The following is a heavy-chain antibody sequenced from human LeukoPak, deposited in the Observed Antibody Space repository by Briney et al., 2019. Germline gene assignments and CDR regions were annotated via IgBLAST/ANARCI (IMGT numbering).Heavy chain of an antibody. D-gene: IGHD2-21*01. V-gene: IGHV4-4*07. CDR1: GGSINDYF. J-gene: IGHJ6*03. CDR3: ARDNCGGDCYTYYYYYMDV. Sequence: SETLSLTCTVSGGSINDYFWSWIRQPAGKGLEWIGRIHTSGSTKYNPSLKSRVTMSVDTSKSQFSLKVRSVTAADTAVYYCARDNCGGDCYTYYYYYMDVWGKGTTVTVSS. CDR2: IHTSGST.